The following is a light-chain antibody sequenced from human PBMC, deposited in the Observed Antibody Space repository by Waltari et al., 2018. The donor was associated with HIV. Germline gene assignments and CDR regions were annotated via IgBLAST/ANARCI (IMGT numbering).Light chain of an antibody. Sequence: SSALTQYPAVSVALGQTVRITCQGASLRNYYATWYQQKPGQAPRLVIYDENNRPSGIPDRFSGSSSGNTASLTITGAQAEDEAHYYCSSRDSSINRVVFGGGTGLTVL. V-gene: IGLV3-19*01. CDR3: SSRDSSINRVV. J-gene: IGLJ2*01. CDR2: DEN. CDR1: SLRNYY.